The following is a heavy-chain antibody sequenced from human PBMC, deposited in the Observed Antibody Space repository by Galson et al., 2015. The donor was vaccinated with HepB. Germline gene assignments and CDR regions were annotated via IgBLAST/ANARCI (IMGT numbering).Heavy chain of an antibody. Sequence: SLRLSCAASGFTFSSYAMHWVRQAPGKGLEWVAVISYDGSNKYYADSVKGRFTISRDNSKNTLYLQMNSLRAEDTAVYYCARMGLTRRSLWLAQPYFDYWGQGTLVTVSS. CDR3: ARMGLTRRSLWLAQPYFDY. V-gene: IGHV3-30-3*01. J-gene: IGHJ4*02. CDR1: GFTFSSYA. CDR2: ISYDGSNK. D-gene: IGHD6-19*01.